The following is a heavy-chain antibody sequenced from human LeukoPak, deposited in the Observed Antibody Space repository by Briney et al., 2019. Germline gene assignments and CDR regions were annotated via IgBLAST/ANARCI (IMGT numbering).Heavy chain of an antibody. J-gene: IGHJ4*02. D-gene: IGHD1-1*01. Sequence: PGGSLRLSCTASGFTFGDYALTWVRQAPGKGLEWVSAISGSGGSTYYADSVKGRFTISRDNSKNTLYLQMNSLRAEDTAVYYCAKGRLEPFDYWGQGTLVTVSS. CDR1: GFTFGDYA. CDR3: AKGRLEPFDY. CDR2: ISGSGGST. V-gene: IGHV3-23*01.